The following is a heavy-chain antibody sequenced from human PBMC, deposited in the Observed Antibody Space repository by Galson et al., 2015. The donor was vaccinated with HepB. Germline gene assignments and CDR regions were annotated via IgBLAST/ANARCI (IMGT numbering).Heavy chain of an antibody. CDR1: GGTFSSYA. CDR3: ARGYYGSGSYYRVFSRSGAFDI. V-gene: IGHV1-69*13. CDR2: IIPIFGTA. J-gene: IGHJ3*02. Sequence: VKVSCKASGGTFSSYAISWVRQAPGRGLEWMGGIIPIFGTANYAQKFQGRVTITADESTSTAYMELSSLRSEDTAVYYCARGYYGSGSYYRVFSRSGAFDIWGQGTMVTVSS. D-gene: IGHD3-10*01.